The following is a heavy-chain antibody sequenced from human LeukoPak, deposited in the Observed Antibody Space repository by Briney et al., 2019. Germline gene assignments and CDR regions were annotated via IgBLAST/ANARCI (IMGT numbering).Heavy chain of an antibody. V-gene: IGHV4-59*01. J-gene: IGHJ4*02. D-gene: IGHD1-26*01. CDR3: ARDQGGSYDAELVFDY. CDR2: IYYSGST. Sequence: SETLSLTCTVSGGSISSYYWSWIRQPPGKGLEWIGYIYYSGSTNYNPSLKSRVTISVDTSKNQFSLKLSSVTAADTAVYYCARDQGGSYDAELVFDYWGQGTLVTVSS. CDR1: GGSISSYY.